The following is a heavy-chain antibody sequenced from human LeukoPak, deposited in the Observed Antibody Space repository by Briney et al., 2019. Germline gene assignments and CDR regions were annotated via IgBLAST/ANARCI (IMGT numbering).Heavy chain of an antibody. J-gene: IGHJ5*02. Sequence: GGSLRLSCAASGFTVTSYTMNWVRQAQGTGLEWVSSMSSSGLYIYYADSVKGRFTISRDNANNTLYLQMNSLRADDTAVYFCARAQLGYNWFDPWGQGTLVTVSS. CDR3: ARAQLGYNWFDP. V-gene: IGHV3-21*06. D-gene: IGHD1-1*01. CDR2: MSSSGLYI. CDR1: GFTVTSYT.